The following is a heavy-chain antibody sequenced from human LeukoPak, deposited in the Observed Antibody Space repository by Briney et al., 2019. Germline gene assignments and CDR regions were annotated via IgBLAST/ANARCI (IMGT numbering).Heavy chain of an antibody. D-gene: IGHD5-12*01. Sequence: PGGSLRLSCAASGITFNNYGMSWVRQAPGKGLEWVSSISNGGDHRFYADSVRGRFTISRDNSKNTLYLQMDSLRAEDTAVYYCAKVISSYSGYDSYWGRGTLVTVSS. CDR3: AKVISSYSGYDSY. V-gene: IGHV3-23*01. CDR1: GITFNNYG. CDR2: ISNGGDHR. J-gene: IGHJ4*02.